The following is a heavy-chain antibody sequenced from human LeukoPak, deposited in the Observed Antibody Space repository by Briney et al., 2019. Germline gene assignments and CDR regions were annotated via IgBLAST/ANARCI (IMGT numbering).Heavy chain of an antibody. J-gene: IGHJ6*03. D-gene: IGHD6-13*01. CDR3: ARERQQLVHYYYHYYMDV. CDR1: GYTFTNYA. V-gene: IGHV1-3*04. Sequence: ASVRVSCKASGYTFTNYAMHWVRQAPGQRLEWMGWINTGNGNTKYSQEFQGRVTITRNTSISTDYMELSSLRSDDTAVYYCARERQQLVHYYYHYYMDVWGKGTTVTVSS. CDR2: INTGNGNT.